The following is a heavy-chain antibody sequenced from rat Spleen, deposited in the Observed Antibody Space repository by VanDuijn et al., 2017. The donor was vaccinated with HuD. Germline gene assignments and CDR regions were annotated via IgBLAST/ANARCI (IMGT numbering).Heavy chain of an antibody. V-gene: IGHV5S23*01. CDR2: ISTGGGNT. CDR1: GFTFSNYY. Sequence: EVQLVESGGGLVQPGNSLKLSCAASGFTFSNYYMAWVRQAPTKGLEWVASISTGGGNTYYRDSVKGRFTSSRDNANSTLYLQMDSLRAEDTATYYCARQGIRVYYGSSFDYWGQGVMVTVSS. D-gene: IGHD1-6*01. CDR3: ARQGIRVYYGSSFDY. J-gene: IGHJ2*01.